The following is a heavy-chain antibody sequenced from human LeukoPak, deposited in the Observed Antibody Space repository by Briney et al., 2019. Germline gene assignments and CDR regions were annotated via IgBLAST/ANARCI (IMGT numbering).Heavy chain of an antibody. CDR1: GGFISSYY. Sequence: SETLSLTCTVSGGFISSYYWNWIRQTPGKGLEWIGSIYSSGNTNYNPSLKSRVTISVDTSKNQFSLKLNSVTPADTAVYYCATLTGGDDAFDIWGQGTMVTVSS. V-gene: IGHV4-59*01. CDR3: ATLTGGDDAFDI. J-gene: IGHJ3*02. CDR2: IYSSGNT. D-gene: IGHD4-23*01.